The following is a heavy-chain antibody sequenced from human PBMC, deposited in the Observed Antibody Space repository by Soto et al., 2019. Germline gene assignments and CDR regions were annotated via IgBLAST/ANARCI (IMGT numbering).Heavy chain of an antibody. CDR3: ARHLTYCSAGSCYSDFPYYGMDV. J-gene: IGHJ6*02. V-gene: IGHV4-39*01. CDR1: GGSIRSGDYY. CDR2: IFYSGST. D-gene: IGHD2-15*01. Sequence: AETLSVTCTVSGGSIRSGDYYWSWIRQPPGKGLESIGYIFYSGSTYYNPSLKSRVTISVDTSKNQFSLKLSSVTAADTAVYYCARHLTYCSAGSCYSDFPYYGMDVWGQGTTVTVSS.